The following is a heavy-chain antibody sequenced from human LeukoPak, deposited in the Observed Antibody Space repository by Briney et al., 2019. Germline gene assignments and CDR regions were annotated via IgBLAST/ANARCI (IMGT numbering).Heavy chain of an antibody. CDR3: ARGKTSQNIVTRKTYNWFDP. J-gene: IGHJ5*02. Sequence: GGSLRLSCAASGFTFSTYAMNWVRQAPGKGLEWVSSISSSSDYIYYADSVKGRFTISRDNARNSLYLQMKSLRAEDTAVYYCARGKTSQNIVTRKTYNWFDPWGQGTLVTVSS. D-gene: IGHD2/OR15-2a*01. V-gene: IGHV3-21*01. CDR1: GFTFSTYA. CDR2: ISSSSDYI.